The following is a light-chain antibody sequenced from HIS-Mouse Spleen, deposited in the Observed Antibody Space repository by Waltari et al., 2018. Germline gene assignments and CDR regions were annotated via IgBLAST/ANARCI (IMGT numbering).Light chain of an antibody. CDR1: SSNIGSNY. J-gene: IGLJ3*02. CDR2: RNN. Sequence: QSVLTQPPSASGTPGQRVTISCSGSSSNIGSNYVYWYQQLPGTAPQLLIYRNNQRPSGVPDRVSGSKSGTSASLAISGLRSEDEADYYCAAWDDSLSGPVFGGGTKLTVL. CDR3: AAWDDSLSGPV. V-gene: IGLV1-47*01.